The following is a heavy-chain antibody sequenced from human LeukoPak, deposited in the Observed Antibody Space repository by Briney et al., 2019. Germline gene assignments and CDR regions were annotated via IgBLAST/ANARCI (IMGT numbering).Heavy chain of an antibody. CDR3: AKVPLIAAPKHFDY. Sequence: GRSLRLSCAASGFTFSAYGMHWVRQAPGKGLEWVAVISFDGSSKDYAESVRGRFTVSRDNSKNTLYLQMNSLRVEDTAVYYCAKVPLIAAPKHFDYWGQGTLVTVSS. CDR1: GFTFSAYG. CDR2: ISFDGSSK. D-gene: IGHD6-13*01. J-gene: IGHJ4*02. V-gene: IGHV3-30*18.